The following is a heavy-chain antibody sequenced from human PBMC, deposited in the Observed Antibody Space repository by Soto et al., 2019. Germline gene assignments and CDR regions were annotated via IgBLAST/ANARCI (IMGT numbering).Heavy chain of an antibody. CDR2: IYYSGST. J-gene: IGHJ4*02. Sequence: SETLSLTCTVSGGSISSGDYYWSWIRQPPGKGLEWIGYIYYSGSTYYNPSLKSRVTISVDTSKNRFSLKLSSVTAADTAVYYCAREAPGVGRFYFDYWGQGILVTVSS. CDR1: GGSISSGDYY. D-gene: IGHD3-10*01. V-gene: IGHV4-30-4*01. CDR3: AREAPGVGRFYFDY.